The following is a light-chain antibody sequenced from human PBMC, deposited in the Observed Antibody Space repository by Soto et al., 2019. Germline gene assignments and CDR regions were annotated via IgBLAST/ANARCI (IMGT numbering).Light chain of an antibody. CDR2: DSS. Sequence: EIVLTQSPATLSLSPGERATPSCRASQSVSIYLAWYQQKPGQAPRLLIYDSSNRAAGIPARFSARGSGTDFTLFISNLEPEDSAVYYCQHRSNWPPITFGQGTRLEIK. CDR1: QSVSIY. V-gene: IGKV3-11*01. CDR3: QHRSNWPPIT. J-gene: IGKJ5*01.